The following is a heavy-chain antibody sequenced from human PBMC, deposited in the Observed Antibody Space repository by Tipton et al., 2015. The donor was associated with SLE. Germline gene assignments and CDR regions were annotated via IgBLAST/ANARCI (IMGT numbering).Heavy chain of an antibody. CDR3: ARSDYYDSSGYYSYSLYI. V-gene: IGHV4-59*11. Sequence: TLSLTCTVSGGFISSHYWSCIRQPPGNRLEWIGYIYNSGSGNYNPSLKSRVTISVDTSKNQFSLKLSSVSAADTAVYYCARSDYYDSSGYYSYSLYIW. CDR2: IYNSGSG. CDR1: GGFISSHY. J-gene: IGHJ3*02. D-gene: IGHD3-22*01.